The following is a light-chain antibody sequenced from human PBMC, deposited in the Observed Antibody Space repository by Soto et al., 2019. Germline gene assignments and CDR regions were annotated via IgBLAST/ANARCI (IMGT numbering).Light chain of an antibody. CDR2: KAS. Sequence: DIQMTQSPSTLSASVGYRFTITCGASQIISRWLAWYQQKPGKAPHLLIYKASSLESGVPSSFRGSGSGTDFTPTISRLQPDDFATYYCQQYNSYWTFGQGTKVDI. V-gene: IGKV1-5*03. CDR1: QIISRW. CDR3: QQYNSYWT. J-gene: IGKJ1*01.